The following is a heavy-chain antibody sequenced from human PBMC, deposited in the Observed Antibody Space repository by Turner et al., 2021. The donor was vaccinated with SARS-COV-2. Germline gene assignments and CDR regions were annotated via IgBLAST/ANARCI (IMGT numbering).Heavy chain of an antibody. CDR3: ARLGGGDRPGDY. CDR1: GGTFSSYA. D-gene: IGHD2-21*02. J-gene: IGHJ4*02. CDR2: IIPIFGTA. Sequence: QVQLVQSGAEVKKPGSSVKVSCKASGGTFSSYAVTWVRQAPGQGLEWMGGIIPIFGTANYAQKFQGRVTMTTDTSTSTAYMELRSLRSDDTAVYYCARLGGGDRPGDYWGQGTLVTVSS. V-gene: IGHV1-69*06.